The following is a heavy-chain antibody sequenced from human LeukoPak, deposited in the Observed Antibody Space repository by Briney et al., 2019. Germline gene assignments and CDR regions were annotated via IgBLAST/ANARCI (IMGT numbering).Heavy chain of an antibody. CDR1: GGSISSNNW. CDR2: IYHSGST. V-gene: IGHV4-4*02. J-gene: IGHJ4*02. CDR3: ARAYYYGSGSWGY. Sequence: SETLSLTCAVSGGSISSNNWWSWVRQPPGKGLEWIGEIYHSGSTNYNPSLKSRVTISVDKSKNQFSLKLSSVTAADTAVYYCARAYYYGSGSWGYWGQGTLVTVSS. D-gene: IGHD3-10*01.